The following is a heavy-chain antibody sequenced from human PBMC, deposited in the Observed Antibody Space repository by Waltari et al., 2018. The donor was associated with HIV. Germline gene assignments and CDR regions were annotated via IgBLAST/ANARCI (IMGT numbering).Heavy chain of an antibody. CDR2: ISSNGATT. V-gene: IGHV3-64*01. CDR1: GFFFSNFA. CDR3: TRVRSPYHYYESSPFGGAFDL. J-gene: IGHJ3*01. Sequence: SYSASGFFFSNFALHWVRQAPSKGLEYVASISSNGATTNDVKSVNGRFMISRDDSDNTLHLQMGSVRPEDTAMYYCTRVRSPYHYYESSPFGGAFDLWGQGTLVIVSS. D-gene: IGHD3-22*01.